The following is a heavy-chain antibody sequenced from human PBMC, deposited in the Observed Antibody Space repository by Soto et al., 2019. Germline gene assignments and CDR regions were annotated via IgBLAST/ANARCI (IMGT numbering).Heavy chain of an antibody. D-gene: IGHD2-2*01. CDR1: GYTFTGYY. CDR2: INPNSGGT. J-gene: IGHJ4*02. CDR3: ARDLYSVVVPAAMPDY. V-gene: IGHV1-2*04. Sequence: GASVKVSCKASGYTFTGYYMHWARQAPGQGLEWMGWINPNSGGTNYAQKFQGWVTMTRDTSISTAYMELSRLRSDDTAVYYCARDLYSVVVPAAMPDYWGQGTLVTVSS.